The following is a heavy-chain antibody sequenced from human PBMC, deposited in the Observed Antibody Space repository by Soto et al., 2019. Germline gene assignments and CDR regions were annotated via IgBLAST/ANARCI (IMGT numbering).Heavy chain of an antibody. CDR3: ARDALLFRSAPVPVDY. Sequence: ASVKVSCKASGYTFTSYGISWVRQAPGQGLEWMGWISAYNGNTNYAQKLQGRVTMTTDTSTSTAYMELRSLRSDDTAVYYCARDALLFRSAPVPVDYWGQGTLVTVSS. D-gene: IGHD3-3*01. CDR2: ISAYNGNT. CDR1: GYTFTSYG. J-gene: IGHJ4*02. V-gene: IGHV1-18*01.